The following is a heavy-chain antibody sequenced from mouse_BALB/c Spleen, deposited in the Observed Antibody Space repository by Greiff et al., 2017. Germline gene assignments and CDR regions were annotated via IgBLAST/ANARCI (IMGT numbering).Heavy chain of an antibody. J-gene: IGHJ3*01. Sequence: EVHLVESGGGLVQPGGSRKLSCAASGFTFSSFGMHWVRQAPEKGLEWVAYISSGSSTIYYADTVKGRFTISRDNPKNTLFLQMTSLRSEDTAMYYCARTARATSWFAYWGQGTLVTVSA. CDR1: GFTFSSFG. CDR2: ISSGSSTI. V-gene: IGHV5-17*02. D-gene: IGHD3-2*01. CDR3: ARTARATSWFAY.